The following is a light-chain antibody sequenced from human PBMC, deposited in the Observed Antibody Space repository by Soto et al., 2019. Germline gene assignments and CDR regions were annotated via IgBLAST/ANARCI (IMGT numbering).Light chain of an antibody. V-gene: IGKV3-11*01. J-gene: IGKJ3*01. Sequence: EVVLTQSPDTLSLSPGERATLSCRASQSVSSVLAWYQQKPGQAPRLLIYDASNRATGIPARFSGSGSGTAFTLTISSLEPEDVAVYYCQHRSSWPGAFGPGTKVDIK. CDR3: QHRSSWPGA. CDR2: DAS. CDR1: QSVSSV.